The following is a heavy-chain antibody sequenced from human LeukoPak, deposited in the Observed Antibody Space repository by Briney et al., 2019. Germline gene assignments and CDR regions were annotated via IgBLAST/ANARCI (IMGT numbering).Heavy chain of an antibody. Sequence: SETLSLTCTVSGGSISTVLYYWTWIRQPAGKGLEWIGRIYSNGWTDYNPPLKSRVSISIDTSKNHFSLKMSLATAADTALYYCARGSGWNSFDPWDQGTLVTVSS. J-gene: IGHJ5*02. CDR2: IYSNGWT. CDR1: GGSISTVLYY. D-gene: IGHD6-19*01. V-gene: IGHV4-61*02. CDR3: ARGSGWNSFDP.